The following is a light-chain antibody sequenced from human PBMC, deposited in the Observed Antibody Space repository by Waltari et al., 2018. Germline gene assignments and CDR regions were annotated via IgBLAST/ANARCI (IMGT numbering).Light chain of an antibody. J-gene: IGKJ1*01. CDR3: MQGIHLPWT. CDR1: QSPLHSDGKTY. CDR2: EVS. V-gene: IGKV2-29*02. Sequence: DVVLTQSPRSLSVTHGQPASISCKSTQSPLHSDGKTYLYWYLQRPGQSPQLLMYEVSRRFSGVPDRFSASGSGTDFTLRISRVEAEDAAVYYCMQGIHLPWTFGHGTKVEI.